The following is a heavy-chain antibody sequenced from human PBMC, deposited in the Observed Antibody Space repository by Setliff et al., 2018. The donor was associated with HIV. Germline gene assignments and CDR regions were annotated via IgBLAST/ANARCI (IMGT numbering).Heavy chain of an antibody. D-gene: IGHD1-26*01. CDR1: GDPIFIGGYY. V-gene: IGHV4-31*03. Sequence: PSETLSLTCTVSGDPIFIGGYYWSWIRQHPGGGLEWIGYIYHTGKTYYNPSLQSRIIMSLDMSQNQFSLKLSSVTAADTAVYYCAKEDNSVDNWLDPWGPGTLVTVSS. CDR2: IYHTGKT. CDR3: AKEDNSVDNWLDP. J-gene: IGHJ5*02.